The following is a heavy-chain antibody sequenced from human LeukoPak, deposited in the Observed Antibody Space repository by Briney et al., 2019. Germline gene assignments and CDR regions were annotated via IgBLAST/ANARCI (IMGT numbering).Heavy chain of an antibody. V-gene: IGHV3-33*01. CDR3: AREFGWEHMTFDY. J-gene: IGHJ4*02. CDR2: IWYDGSNK. D-gene: IGHD1-26*01. Sequence: GGSLRLSCAASGFTFSSYGMHWVRQAPGNGLEWVAVIWYDGSNKYYADSVKGRFTISRDNSKNTLYLQMNSLRAEDTAVYYCAREFGWEHMTFDYWGQGTLVTVSS. CDR1: GFTFSSYG.